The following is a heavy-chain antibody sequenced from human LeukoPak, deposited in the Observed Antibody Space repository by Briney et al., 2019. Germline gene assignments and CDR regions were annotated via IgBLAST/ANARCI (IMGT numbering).Heavy chain of an antibody. Sequence: PGGSLRRSCAASGFTFSSFGMHWVRQAPGKGLEWVAIISYDGSNKYSADSVKGRFTIPRDNSKNTLYLQMNSLRAEDTAVYYCATDHGFHYGAYFDYWGQGTLVTVSS. CDR2: ISYDGSNK. CDR1: GFTFSSFG. V-gene: IGHV3-30*03. D-gene: IGHD4-17*01. J-gene: IGHJ4*02. CDR3: ATDHGFHYGAYFDY.